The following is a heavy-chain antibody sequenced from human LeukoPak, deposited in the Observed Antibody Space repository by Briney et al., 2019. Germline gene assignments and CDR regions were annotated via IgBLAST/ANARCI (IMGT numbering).Heavy chain of an antibody. Sequence: SETLSLTCTVSGGSISSYYWSWIRQPPGKGLEWIGGIYYSGSTYYNPSLKSRVTISVDTSKNQFSLKLSSVTAADTAVYYCARQAYYSNSQGYWGQGTLVTVSS. D-gene: IGHD4-11*01. CDR3: ARQAYYSNSQGY. V-gene: IGHV4-39*01. CDR2: IYYSGST. J-gene: IGHJ4*02. CDR1: GGSISSYY.